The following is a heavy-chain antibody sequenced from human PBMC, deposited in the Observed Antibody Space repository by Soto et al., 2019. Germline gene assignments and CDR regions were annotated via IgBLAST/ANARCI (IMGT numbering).Heavy chain of an antibody. CDR3: ARDYHIVVVTAMPFDY. Sequence: QVQLVESGGGVVQPGRSLRLSCAASGFTFSSYAMHWVRQAPGKGLEWVAVISYDGSNKYYADSVKGRFTISRDNSKNTLYLQMNSLRAEDTAVYYCARDYHIVVVTAMPFDYCGQGTLVTVSS. D-gene: IGHD2-21*02. V-gene: IGHV3-30-3*01. CDR1: GFTFSSYA. CDR2: ISYDGSNK. J-gene: IGHJ4*02.